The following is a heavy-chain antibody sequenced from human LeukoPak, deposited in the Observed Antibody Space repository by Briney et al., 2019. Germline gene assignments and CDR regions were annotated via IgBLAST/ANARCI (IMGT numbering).Heavy chain of an antibody. V-gene: IGHV4-4*07. D-gene: IGHD3-10*01. CDR2: IYTSGST. J-gene: IGHJ3*02. CDR3: ARERNVLLWFGELSGEELDAFDI. CDR1: GGSISSYY. Sequence: PSETLSLTCTVSGGSISSYYWSWIRQPAGKGLEWIGRIYTSGSTNYNPSLKSRVTMSVDTSKNQFSLKLSSVTAADTAVYHCARERNVLLWFGELSGEELDAFDIWGQGTMVTVSS.